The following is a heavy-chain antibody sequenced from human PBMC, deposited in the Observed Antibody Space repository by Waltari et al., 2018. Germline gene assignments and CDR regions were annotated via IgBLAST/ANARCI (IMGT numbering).Heavy chain of an antibody. CDR2: IWYDGSNK. V-gene: IGHV3-33*06. Sequence: QVQLVESGGGVVQPGRSLRLSCAASGFTFSSYGMHWVRQAPGKGLEWVAVIWYDGSNKYYADSVKGRFTISRDNSKNTLYLQMNSLRAEDTAVYYCAKRGGRYSGYADYYGMDVWGQGTTVTVSS. J-gene: IGHJ6*02. CDR3: AKRGGRYSGYADYYGMDV. D-gene: IGHD5-12*01. CDR1: GFTFSSYG.